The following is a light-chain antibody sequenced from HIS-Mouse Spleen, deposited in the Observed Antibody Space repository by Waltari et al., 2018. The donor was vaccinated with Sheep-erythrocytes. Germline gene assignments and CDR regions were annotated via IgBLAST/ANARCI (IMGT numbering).Light chain of an antibody. CDR2: DVS. CDR1: SSDVGRYNY. CDR3: CSYAGSYNHV. Sequence: QSALTQPRSVSGSPGQSVTIPCPGTSSDVGRYNYVSCDQQHPGKAPKLMIYDVSKRPSGVPDRFSGSKSGNTASLTISGLQAEDEADYYCCSYAGSYNHVFATGTKVTVL. J-gene: IGLJ1*01. V-gene: IGLV2-11*01.